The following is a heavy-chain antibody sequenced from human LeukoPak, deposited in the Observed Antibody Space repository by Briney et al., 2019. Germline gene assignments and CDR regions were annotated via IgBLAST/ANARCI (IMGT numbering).Heavy chain of an antibody. J-gene: IGHJ4*02. D-gene: IGHD5-24*01. CDR2: ISWNSGSI. CDR3: AKEGDGYPYYFDY. CDR1: GFTFDDYA. V-gene: IGHV3-9*01. Sequence: PGGSLRLSCAASGFTFDDYAMHWVRQAPGEGLEWVSGISWNSGSIGYADSVKGRFTISRDNAKNSLYLQMNSLRAEDTALYYCAKEGDGYPYYFDYWGQGTLVTVSS.